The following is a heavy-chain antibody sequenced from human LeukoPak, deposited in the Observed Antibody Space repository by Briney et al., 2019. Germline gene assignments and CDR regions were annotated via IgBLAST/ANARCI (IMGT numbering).Heavy chain of an antibody. CDR3: AGIEGSTFDY. CDR1: GYTFTNYW. V-gene: IGHV5-51*01. CDR2: IYPGDSER. J-gene: IGHJ4*02. Sequence: ESLKISCKGSGYTFTNYWIGWVRQMPGKGLEWMGIIYPGDSERKYNPSLQGQVTISADKSISTVYLQWSSLKASDTAIYYCAGIEGSTFDYWGQGTLVTVSS.